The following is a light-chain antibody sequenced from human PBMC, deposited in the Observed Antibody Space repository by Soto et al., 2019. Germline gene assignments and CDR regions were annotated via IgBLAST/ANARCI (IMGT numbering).Light chain of an antibody. Sequence: TQSPFTRSLSPEERATLSCRASQSVRSTSLVWYQQKPAQAPRLLIYGASSRATGIPDRFSGGGSGTEFTLTISSLQSEDFAVYYCQQYTNWPKRFGQGAKADIK. J-gene: IGKJ1*01. CDR1: QSVRST. CDR3: QQYTNWPKR. V-gene: IGKV3D-15*01. CDR2: GAS.